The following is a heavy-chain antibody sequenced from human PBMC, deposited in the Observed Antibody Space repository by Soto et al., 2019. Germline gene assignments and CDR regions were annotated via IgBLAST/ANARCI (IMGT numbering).Heavy chain of an antibody. J-gene: IGHJ3*01. D-gene: IGHD2-21*01. Sequence: QAHLVESGGGVVQPGRSLRLSCAASGFTFSTYEMHWVRQAPGKGLQWVAVISNDGNNKDYADSVKGRFTIARDNSRNTLYLQMNSLRAEDTAVYYCASDKDCGVISCFNAFDVWGQGTTVTVSS. CDR2: ISNDGNNK. CDR1: GFTFSTYE. CDR3: ASDKDCGVISCFNAFDV. V-gene: IGHV3-30-3*01.